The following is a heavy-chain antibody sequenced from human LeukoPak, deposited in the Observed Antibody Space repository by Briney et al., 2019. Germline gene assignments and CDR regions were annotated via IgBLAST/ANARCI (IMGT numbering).Heavy chain of an antibody. J-gene: IGHJ4*02. D-gene: IGHD3-22*01. CDR2: ISGSGGST. CDR1: GFTFSSYA. Sequence: PGGSLRLSCAASGFTFSSYAMSWVRQAPGKGLEWVSAISGSGGSTYYADSVKGRFTISRDNSKNTLYLQMNSLRAEDPAEYYCAKGPRFNYYDSSGYYFDYWGQGTLVTVSS. CDR3: AKGPRFNYYDSSGYYFDY. V-gene: IGHV3-23*01.